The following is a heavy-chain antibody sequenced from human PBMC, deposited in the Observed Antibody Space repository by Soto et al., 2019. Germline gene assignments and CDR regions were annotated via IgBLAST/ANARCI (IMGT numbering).Heavy chain of an antibody. CDR3: ANFYGSGSKGVVDY. Sequence: GSLRLSCTASGFPFSSYAMSWVRQAPGKGLECVSSISGSCDSTCYADSVKGPFTISRDHAKNTLYLQVNSLRAEDTAVYYCANFYGSGSKGVVDYLGQGTRVT. V-gene: IGHV3-23*01. CDR2: ISGSCDST. CDR1: GFPFSSYA. D-gene: IGHD3-10*01. J-gene: IGHJ4*02.